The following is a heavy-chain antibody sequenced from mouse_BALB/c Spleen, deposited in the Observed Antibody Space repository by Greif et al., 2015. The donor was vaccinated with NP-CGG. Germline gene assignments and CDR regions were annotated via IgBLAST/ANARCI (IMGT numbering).Heavy chain of an antibody. CDR3: ARGRDGHPGLDY. D-gene: IGHD2-3*01. CDR2: ISSGSSTI. J-gene: IGHJ2*01. CDR1: GFTFSSFG. Sequence: EVKLMESGGGLVQPGGSRKLSCAAPGFTFSSFGMHWVRQAPEKGLEWVAYISSGSSTIYYADTVKGRFTISRDNPKNTLFLQMTSLRSEDTAMYYCARGRDGHPGLDYWGQGTTLTVSS. V-gene: IGHV5-17*02.